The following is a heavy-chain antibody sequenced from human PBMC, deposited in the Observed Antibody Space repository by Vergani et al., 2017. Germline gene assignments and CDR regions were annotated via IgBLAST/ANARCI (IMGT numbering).Heavy chain of an antibody. Sequence: EVQLVQSGAEVKKPGATMKISCKVSGYTFTDHYMHWVKQAPGKGLEWMGLVDPEDGETIYAEKFKGRVTIAADTSTDTAHLELISLRSEDTAVYYCATPQTVTTGGMEVWGQGTTVIGSS. CDR1: GYTFTDHY. D-gene: IGHD4-17*01. J-gene: IGHJ6*02. CDR3: ATPQTVTTGGMEV. V-gene: IGHV1-69-2*01. CDR2: VDPEDGET.